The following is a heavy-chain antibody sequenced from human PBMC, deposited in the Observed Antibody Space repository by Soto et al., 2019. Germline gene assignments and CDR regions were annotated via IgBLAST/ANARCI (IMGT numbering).Heavy chain of an antibody. CDR2: IYYSGST. Sequence: PSETLSLTCTVSGGSISSYYWSWIRQPPGKGLEWIGYIYYSGSTNYNPSLKSRVTISVDTSKNQFSLKLSSVTAADTAVYYCARVRWELLLTSFFGTDVWGQGTTVTVAS. CDR1: GGSISSYY. CDR3: ARVRWELLLTSFFGTDV. J-gene: IGHJ6*02. D-gene: IGHD1-26*01. V-gene: IGHV4-59*01.